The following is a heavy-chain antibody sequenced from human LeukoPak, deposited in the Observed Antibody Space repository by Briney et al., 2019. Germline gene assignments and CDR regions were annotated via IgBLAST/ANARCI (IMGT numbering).Heavy chain of an antibody. V-gene: IGHV4-59*01. J-gene: IGHJ3*02. CDR3: ARDRPAEKMSVWFGGPPAGLDPFDI. CDR1: GASIRSYD. D-gene: IGHD3-10*01. CDR2: IYNSGGT. Sequence: SETLSLTCAVSGASIRSYDWSWIRQPPGKGLEWIGGIYNSGGTNDNPSLKSRVTMSLNTSKNQFSLTLTSVTAADTAVYFCARDRPAEKMSVWFGGPPAGLDPFDIWGRGKMVIVSS.